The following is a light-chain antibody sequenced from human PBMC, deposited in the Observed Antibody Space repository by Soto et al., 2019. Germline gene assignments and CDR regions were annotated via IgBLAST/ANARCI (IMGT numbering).Light chain of an antibody. CDR3: SSYSTGGSYV. CDR1: SSDVGGYNS. V-gene: IGLV2-14*03. CDR2: DVS. Sequence: QSVLTQPASVSGSPGQSIAISCTGTSSDVGGYNSASWYQQHPGKAPKLLIYDVSNRPSGVSNRFSGSKSGNTASLTISGIQAEDKADYYCSSYSTGGSYVFGTGTKVT. J-gene: IGLJ1*01.